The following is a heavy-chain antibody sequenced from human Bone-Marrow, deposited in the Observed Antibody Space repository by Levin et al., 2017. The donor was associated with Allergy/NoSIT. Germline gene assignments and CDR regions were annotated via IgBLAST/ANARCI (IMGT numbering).Heavy chain of an antibody. V-gene: IGHV3-48*01. CDR2: ISSSSSTI. D-gene: IGHD3-10*01. J-gene: IGHJ6*02. CDR3: ASTPLTMVRGVIITTYYYYGMDV. Sequence: GGSLRLSCAASGFTFSSYSMNWVRQAPGKGLEWVSYISSSSSTIYYADSVKGRFTISRDNAKNSLYLQMNSLRAEDTAVYYCASTPLTMVRGVIITTYYYYGMDVWGQGTTVTVSS. CDR1: GFTFSSYS.